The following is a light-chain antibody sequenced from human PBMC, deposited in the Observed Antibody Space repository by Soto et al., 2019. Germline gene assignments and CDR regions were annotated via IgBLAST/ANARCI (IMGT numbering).Light chain of an antibody. CDR3: AAWDDILNGVL. Sequence: QSVLTRPPSASGTPGQRVIISCSGSSSNIGSNTVNWYQQIPGTAPKLLIYSYNQRPSGVTDRFSGSKSDTSASLAISGLQSEDEAEYYCAAWDDILNGVLFGGGTKLTVL. V-gene: IGLV1-44*01. CDR1: SSNIGSNT. CDR2: SYN. J-gene: IGLJ2*01.